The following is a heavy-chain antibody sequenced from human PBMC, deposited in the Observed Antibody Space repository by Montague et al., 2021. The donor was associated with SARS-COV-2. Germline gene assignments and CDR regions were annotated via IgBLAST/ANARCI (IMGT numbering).Heavy chain of an antibody. CDR2: TYYRSKWSN. D-gene: IGHD3-22*01. V-gene: IGHV6-1*01. J-gene: IGHJ3*02. CDR1: GDSVSSNSVS. Sequence: CAISGDSVSSNSVSWNWIRQSPSRGLEWLGRTYYRSKWSNEYALSVKSRITITPDTSKNQFSLKLSSVTAADTAVYYCARVPDYYDSSGYYFDAFDIWGQGTMVTVSS. CDR3: ARVPDYYDSSGYYFDAFDI.